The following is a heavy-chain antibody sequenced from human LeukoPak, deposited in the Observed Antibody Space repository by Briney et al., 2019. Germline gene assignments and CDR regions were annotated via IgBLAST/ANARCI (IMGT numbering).Heavy chain of an antibody. CDR1: GVSISPYY. CDR2: IHTSGSN. V-gene: IGHV4-4*09. CDR3: ARLSAAVHLGAFDL. Sequence: SETQSLTCAASGVSISPYYWAWIRQPPGKGLEWIGYIHTSGSNNQYPSLKSRVTISVDKSKNHFSLRLTSVTAADTAVYYCARLSAAVHLGAFDLWGQGTMVTVSS. J-gene: IGHJ3*01. D-gene: IGHD3-3*01.